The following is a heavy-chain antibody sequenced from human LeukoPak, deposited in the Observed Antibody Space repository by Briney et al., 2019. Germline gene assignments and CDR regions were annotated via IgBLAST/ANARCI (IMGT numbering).Heavy chain of an antibody. CDR3: ARDRSPITRDAFDI. D-gene: IGHD3-16*01. J-gene: IGHJ3*02. V-gene: IGHV3-21*01. Sequence: PGGSLRLSCAASGFTFSSYSMNWVRQAPGKGLEWVSSISSSSSYIYYADSVKGRFTISRDNAKNSLYLQMNSLRAEDTAVYYCARDRSPITRDAFDIWGQGTMDTVSS. CDR1: GFTFSSYS. CDR2: ISSSSSYI.